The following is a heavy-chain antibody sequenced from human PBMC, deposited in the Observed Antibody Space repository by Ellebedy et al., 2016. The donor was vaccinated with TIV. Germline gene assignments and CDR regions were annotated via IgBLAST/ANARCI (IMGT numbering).Heavy chain of an antibody. CDR3: AKARGSSVIDYNYFGMDV. Sequence: GGSLRLSXAASGFTFSNYAMTWVRQAPGKGLEWVSGIGDTAHNTYYVDSVKGRFTISRDNSGNTLYLQMNSLRAEDTAVYYCAKARGSSVIDYNYFGMDVWGQGTTVIVSS. V-gene: IGHV3-23*01. J-gene: IGHJ6*02. CDR2: IGDTAHNT. D-gene: IGHD2-21*01. CDR1: GFTFSNYA.